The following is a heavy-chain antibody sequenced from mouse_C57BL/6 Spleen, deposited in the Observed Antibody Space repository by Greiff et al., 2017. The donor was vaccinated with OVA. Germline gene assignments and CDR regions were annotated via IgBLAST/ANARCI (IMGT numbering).Heavy chain of an antibody. CDR3: ARVMVTTDLGGYFDV. V-gene: IGHV5-17*01. CDR2: ISSGSSTI. Sequence: EVQRVESGGGLVKPGGSLKLSCAASGFTFSDYGMHWVRQAPEKGLEWVAYISSGSSTIYYADTVKGRFTISRDNAKNTLFLQMTSLRSEDTAMYYCARVMVTTDLGGYFDVWGTGTTVTVSS. CDR1: GFTFSDYG. D-gene: IGHD2-2*01. J-gene: IGHJ1*03.